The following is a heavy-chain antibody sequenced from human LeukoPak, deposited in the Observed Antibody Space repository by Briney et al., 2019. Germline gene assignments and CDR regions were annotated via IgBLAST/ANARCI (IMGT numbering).Heavy chain of an antibody. CDR3: ARGFSYGYDYFDY. D-gene: IGHD5-18*01. Sequence: SETLSLTCTVSSDSWRSYYWSWIRQPPGKGLEWIGYIFYSGSTNYNPSLRSRVTISLDTSKKQFSLNLSSMTAADTAVYYCARGFSYGYDYFDYWGQGTLSPSPQ. J-gene: IGHJ4*02. V-gene: IGHV4-59*08. CDR1: SDSWRSYY. CDR2: IFYSGST.